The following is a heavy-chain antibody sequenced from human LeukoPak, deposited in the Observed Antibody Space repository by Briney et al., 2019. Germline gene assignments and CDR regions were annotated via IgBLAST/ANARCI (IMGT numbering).Heavy chain of an antibody. J-gene: IGHJ6*03. V-gene: IGHV1-24*01. D-gene: IGHD1-26*01. CDR2: FDPEDGET. CDR3: ATLSVGATGWRDYHYYYMDV. CDR1: GYTLTELS. Sequence: ASVTVSCKVSGYTLTELSMHWVRQAPGKGLEWMGGFDPEDGETIYAQKFQGRVTMTEDTSTDTAYMELSSLRSEDTAVYYCATLSVGATGWRDYHYYYMDVWGKGTTVTVSS.